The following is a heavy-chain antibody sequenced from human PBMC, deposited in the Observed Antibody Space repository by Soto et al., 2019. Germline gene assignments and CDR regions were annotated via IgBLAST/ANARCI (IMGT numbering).Heavy chain of an antibody. J-gene: IGHJ4*02. CDR1: GGTFSSYA. V-gene: IGHV1-69*12. CDR3: ARYRYGYSYFDY. Sequence: QVQLVQSGAEVKKPGSSVKVSCKASGGTFSSYAISWVRPAPGQGLEWMGGIIPFFGTANYAQKFQGRVTITADESTSTAYMELSSLRSEDTAVYYCARYRYGYSYFDYWGQGTLVTVSS. CDR2: IIPFFGTA. D-gene: IGHD5-18*01.